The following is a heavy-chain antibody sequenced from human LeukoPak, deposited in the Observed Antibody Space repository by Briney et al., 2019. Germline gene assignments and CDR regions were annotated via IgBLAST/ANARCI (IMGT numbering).Heavy chain of an antibody. Sequence: GGSLRLSCAGSGFTFSTFWMHWVRQAPGKGLVWVSRINTDGSSTNYADSVKGRFTISRDNSKNTLYLKMNSLRAEDTAVYYCAKGHGWEASYYYYYMDVWGKGTTGTISS. J-gene: IGHJ6*03. D-gene: IGHD1-26*01. CDR3: AKGHGWEASYYYYYMDV. V-gene: IGHV3-74*01. CDR1: GFTFSTFW. CDR2: INTDGSST.